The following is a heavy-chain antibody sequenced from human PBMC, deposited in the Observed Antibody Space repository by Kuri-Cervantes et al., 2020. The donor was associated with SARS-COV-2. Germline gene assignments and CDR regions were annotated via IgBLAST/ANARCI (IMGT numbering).Heavy chain of an antibody. CDR1: GGTFSSYA. Sequence: ASVKVSCKASGGTFSSYAVTWVRQAPGQGLEWMGWISAYNGNTNYAQKLQGRVTMTTDTSTSTAYMELRSLGSDDTAVYYCARDEGVLRFLEWLPLGDAFDIWGQGTMVTVSS. V-gene: IGHV1-18*01. CDR2: ISAYNGNT. D-gene: IGHD3-3*01. CDR3: ARDEGVLRFLEWLPLGDAFDI. J-gene: IGHJ3*02.